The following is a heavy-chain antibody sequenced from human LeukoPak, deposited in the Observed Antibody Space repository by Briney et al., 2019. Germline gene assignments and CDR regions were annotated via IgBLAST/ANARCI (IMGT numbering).Heavy chain of an antibody. D-gene: IGHD6-13*01. CDR3: ARHLSTAASGTGIFDY. J-gene: IGHJ4*02. Sequence: SETLSLTCTVSGGSISSYHWSWIRQPPGKGLEWIGYIYYSGSTNYNPSLKSRVTISVDTSKNQFSLKLNSVTAADTAVYYCARHLSTAASGTGIFDYWGQGTLVTVSS. V-gene: IGHV4-59*08. CDR2: IYYSGST. CDR1: GGSISSYH.